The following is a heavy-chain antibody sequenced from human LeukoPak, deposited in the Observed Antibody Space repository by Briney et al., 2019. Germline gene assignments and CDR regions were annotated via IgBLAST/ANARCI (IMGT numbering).Heavy chain of an antibody. J-gene: IGHJ3*02. D-gene: IGHD6-13*01. V-gene: IGHV3-33*01. Sequence: PGRSLRLSCAASGFTFSSYGMHWVRQAPGKGLEWVAVIWNDGSNKYYADSVKGRFTISRDNSRNTLYLQVNSLRAEDTAVYYCARDYGLAAGTYAFDIWGQGTLVTVSS. CDR1: GFTFSSYG. CDR2: IWNDGSNK. CDR3: ARDYGLAAGTYAFDI.